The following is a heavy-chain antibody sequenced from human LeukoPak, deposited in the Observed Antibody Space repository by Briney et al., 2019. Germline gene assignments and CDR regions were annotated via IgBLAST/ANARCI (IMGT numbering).Heavy chain of an antibody. V-gene: IGHV1-2*02. CDR1: GYTFTGYY. J-gene: IGHJ4*02. D-gene: IGHD5-12*01. Sequence: ASVKVSCKASGYTFTGYYMHWVRQAPGQGLEWMGWINPNSGGTNYAQKFQGRVTMTRDTSISTAYMELSRLRSDDTAVYYCARTSHYVDIAATIPYGIYYFDYWGQGTLVTVSS. CDR3: ARTSHYVDIAATIPYGIYYFDY. CDR2: INPNSGGT.